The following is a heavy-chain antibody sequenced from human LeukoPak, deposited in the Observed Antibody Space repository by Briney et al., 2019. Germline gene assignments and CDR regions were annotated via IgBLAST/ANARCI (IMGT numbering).Heavy chain of an antibody. V-gene: IGHV3-48*03. CDR1: GFTFSSYE. CDR3: AKAGPGFGFDS. CDR2: ISSSGSTI. D-gene: IGHD3-10*01. J-gene: IGHJ4*02. Sequence: GGSLRLSCAASGFTFSSYEMNWVRQAPGKGLEWVSDISSSGSTIDYADSVKGRFTISRDDAKNSLYLQMNSLRAEDTAVYFCAKAGPGFGFDSWGQGTLVTVSS.